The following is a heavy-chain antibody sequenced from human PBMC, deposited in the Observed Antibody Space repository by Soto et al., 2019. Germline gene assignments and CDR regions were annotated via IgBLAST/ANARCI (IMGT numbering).Heavy chain of an antibody. CDR3: ARDQGGEFLKGSGMDV. CDR1: GDSISRYY. CDR2: IYYSGET. V-gene: IGHV4-59*01. J-gene: IGHJ6*02. Sequence: QVQLQESGPGLVKPSETLSLTCTVSGDSISRYYWSWIRLSPGKGLEWIGYIYYSGETNYNPSVKSPVTISVDRTKNQCSLQLSSVPAADTAVYYCARDQGGEFLKGSGMDVWGQGTTVTVSS. D-gene: IGHD3-10*01.